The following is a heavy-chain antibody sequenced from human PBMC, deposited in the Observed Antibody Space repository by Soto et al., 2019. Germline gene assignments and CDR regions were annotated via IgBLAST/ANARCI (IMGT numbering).Heavy chain of an antibody. CDR2: IDPSDSYT. CDR1: GYSFTSYW. J-gene: IGHJ6*02. Sequence: PGESLKISCKGSGYSFTSYWISWVRQMPGKGLEWMGRIDPSDSYTNCSPSFQGHVTISADKSISTAYLQWSSLKASDTAMYYRARPSEDYYYYGMDVWGQGTTVTVSS. V-gene: IGHV5-10-1*01. CDR3: ARPSEDYYYYGMDV.